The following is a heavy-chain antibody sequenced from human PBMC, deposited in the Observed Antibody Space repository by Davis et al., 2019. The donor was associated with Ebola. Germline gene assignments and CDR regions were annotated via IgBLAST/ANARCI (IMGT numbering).Heavy chain of an antibody. V-gene: IGHV1-18*01. Sequence: ASVKVSCKASGYTFTSYGISWVRQAPGQGLEWMGWISAYNGNTNYAQKLQGRVIMTTDTSTSTAYMELRSLRSDDTAVYYCAASAGTVGKFDYWGQGTLVTVSS. CDR2: ISAYNGNT. J-gene: IGHJ4*01. CDR3: AASAGTVGKFDY. D-gene: IGHD1-14*01. CDR1: GYTFTSYG.